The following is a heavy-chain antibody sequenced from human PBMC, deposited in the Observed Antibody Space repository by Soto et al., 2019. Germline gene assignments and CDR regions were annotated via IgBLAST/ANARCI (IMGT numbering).Heavy chain of an antibody. J-gene: IGHJ5*02. Sequence: QVQLQESGPGLVKPSETLSLTCTVSGGSISSYYWSWIRQPPGKGLEWIGYIYYSGSTNYNPSLKSRVTISVDTSKNQFSLKLSSVTAADTAVCYCAREIPSIAARPVGWFDPWGQGTLVTVSS. CDR1: GGSISSYY. V-gene: IGHV4-59*01. D-gene: IGHD6-6*01. CDR3: AREIPSIAARPVGWFDP. CDR2: IYYSGST.